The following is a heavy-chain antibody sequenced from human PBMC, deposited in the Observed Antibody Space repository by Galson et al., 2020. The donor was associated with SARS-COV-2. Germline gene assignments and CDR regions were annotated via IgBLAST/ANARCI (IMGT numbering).Heavy chain of an antibody. Sequence: GEYLRLSCAASGFTFSSYSMNWVRQAPGKGLEWVSYISSSSSTIYYADSVKGRFTISRDNAKNSLYLQMNSLRAEDTAVYYCARVEVVVMGYGGQGTLVTVSA. CDR2: ISSSSSTI. CDR1: GFTFSSYS. J-gene: IGHJ4*02. D-gene: IGHD3-22*01. CDR3: ARVEVVVMGY. V-gene: IGHV3-48*01.